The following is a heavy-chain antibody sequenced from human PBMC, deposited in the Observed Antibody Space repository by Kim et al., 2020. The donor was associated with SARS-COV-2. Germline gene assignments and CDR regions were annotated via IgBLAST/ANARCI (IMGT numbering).Heavy chain of an antibody. CDR2: INHSGST. CDR3: ARWGRGRRSGMDV. V-gene: IGHV4-34*01. Sequence: SETLSLTCAVYGGSFSGYYWSWIRQPPGKGLEWIGEINHSGSTNYNPSLKSRVTISVDTSKNQFSLKLSSVTAADTAVYYCARWGRGRRSGMDVWGQGTTVTVSS. J-gene: IGHJ6*02. CDR1: GGSFSGYY. D-gene: IGHD3-16*01.